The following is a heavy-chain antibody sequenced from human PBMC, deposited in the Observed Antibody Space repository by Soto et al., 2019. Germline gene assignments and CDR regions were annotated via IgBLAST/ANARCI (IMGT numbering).Heavy chain of an antibody. D-gene: IGHD3-16*02. Sequence: TLSLTCAVSGGSISSGGYYWSWIRQPPGKGLEWIGYIYHSGSTYYNPSLKSRVTISVDRSKNQFSLKLSSGTAADTAVYYCARVKTATHAFDIWGQGTMVTVSS. J-gene: IGHJ3*02. CDR3: ARVKTATHAFDI. CDR1: GGSISSGGYY. CDR2: IYHSGST. V-gene: IGHV4-30-2*01.